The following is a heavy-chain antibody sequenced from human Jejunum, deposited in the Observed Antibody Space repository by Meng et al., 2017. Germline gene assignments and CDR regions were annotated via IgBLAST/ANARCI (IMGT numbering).Heavy chain of an antibody. J-gene: IGHJ4*02. D-gene: IGHD3-10*01. CDR2: IRSNAYGGTV. CDR3: QLIWFGEFSRRADY. V-gene: IGHV3-49*03. Sequence: GGSLRLSCTASGLTFDDFAMSWSRQAPGKGLEWVGFIRSNAYGGTVEYAASVKGRFTFSRDDSKSIAYLQMNSLKTEDTAVYYCQLIWFGEFSRRADYWGQGTLVTVSS. CDR1: GLTFDDFA.